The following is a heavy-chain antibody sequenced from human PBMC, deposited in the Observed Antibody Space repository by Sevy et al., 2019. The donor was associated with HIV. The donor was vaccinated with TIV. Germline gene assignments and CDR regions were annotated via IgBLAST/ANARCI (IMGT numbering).Heavy chain of an antibody. Sequence: GGSLRLSCAASGFTFSSYGMHWVRQAPGKGLEWVAVISYDGSNKYYADSVKGRFTISRDNSKNTLYLQMNSLRAEDTAVYYCAKDSSGSLDYWGQGTLVTVSS. D-gene: IGHD1-26*01. V-gene: IGHV3-30*18. CDR1: GFTFSSYG. CDR3: AKDSSGSLDY. CDR2: ISYDGSNK. J-gene: IGHJ4*02.